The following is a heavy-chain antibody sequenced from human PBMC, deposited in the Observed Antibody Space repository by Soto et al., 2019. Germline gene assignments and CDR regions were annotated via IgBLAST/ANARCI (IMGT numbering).Heavy chain of an antibody. V-gene: IGHV4-59*08. CDR1: GGSISSYY. CDR3: ARFNWYFDR. J-gene: IGHJ2*01. Sequence: QVQLQESGPGLVKPSETLSLPCTVSGGSISSYYWSWIRQPPGKGLEWIGYIYYSGSTNYNPSLKRRVTISVDTSKNQFSLKLSSVTAADTAVYYCARFNWYFDRWGRGTLVTVSS. CDR2: IYYSGST.